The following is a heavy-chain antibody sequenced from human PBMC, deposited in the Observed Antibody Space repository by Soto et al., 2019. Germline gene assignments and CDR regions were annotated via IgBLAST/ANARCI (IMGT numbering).Heavy chain of an antibody. V-gene: IGHV1-18*01. J-gene: IGHJ3*02. D-gene: IGHD2-2*01. CDR1: VYTFTSYG. CDR3: ASDIVVVPAASFDI. Sequence: ASVKVSCKASVYTFTSYGISWVRQAPGQGLEWMGWISAYNGNTNYAQKLQGRVTMTTDTSTSTAYMELRSLRSDDTAVYYCASDIVVVPAASFDIWGQGTMVTVSS. CDR2: ISAYNGNT.